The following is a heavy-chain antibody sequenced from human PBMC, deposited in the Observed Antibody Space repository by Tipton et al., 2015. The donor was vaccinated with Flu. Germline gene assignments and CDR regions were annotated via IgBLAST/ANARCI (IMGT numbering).Heavy chain of an antibody. CDR1: GGTFSSYA. CDR2: IIPIFGTA. V-gene: IGHV1-69*01. D-gene: IGHD2-2*01. Sequence: QVQLVQSGAEVKKPGSSVKVSCKASGGTFSSYAISWVRQAPGQGLEWMGGIIPIFGTANYAQKFQGRVTITADESTSTAYMELSSLRSEGTAVYYCATGRATSTYHLLGRHYYMDVWGKGTTVTVSS. J-gene: IGHJ6*03. CDR3: ATGRATSTYHLLGRHYYMDV.